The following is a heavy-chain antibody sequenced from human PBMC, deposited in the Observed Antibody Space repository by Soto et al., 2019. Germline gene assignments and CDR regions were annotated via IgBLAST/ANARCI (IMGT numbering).Heavy chain of an antibody. V-gene: IGHV1-46*01. CDR2: INPASGST. CDR1: GCTFTHYY. J-gene: IGHJ4*02. Sequence: QVQLVQSGAEVKKPGASVKLSCRTSGCTFTHYYIHWVRQAPGQGLEWLGIINPASGSTNYAQDFQRRVTLTMDTSTTTVYMDMSGLRAPDTAIFYCATDLAAADNWVQGTLVTVSS. D-gene: IGHD6-13*01. CDR3: ATDLAAADN.